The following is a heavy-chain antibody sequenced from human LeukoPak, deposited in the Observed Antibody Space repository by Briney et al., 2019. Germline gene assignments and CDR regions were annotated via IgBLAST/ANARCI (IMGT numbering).Heavy chain of an antibody. V-gene: IGHV3-66*01. CDR1: EFTVSSNY. CDR2: IYSGGSI. CDR3: AKVGGRSGSYREEYYFDY. Sequence: PGGSLSLSCAVSEFTVSSNYMSWVRQAPGKGLEWVTVIYSGGSIYYADSVKGRFTFSRDNSKNTLYLQTNSLRAEDTAVYYCAKVGGRSGSYREEYYFDYWGQGTLVTVSS. D-gene: IGHD1-26*01. J-gene: IGHJ4*02.